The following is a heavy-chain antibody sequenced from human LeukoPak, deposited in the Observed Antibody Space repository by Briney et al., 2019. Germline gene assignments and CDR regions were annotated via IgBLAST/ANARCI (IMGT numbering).Heavy chain of an antibody. D-gene: IGHD1-26*01. J-gene: IGHJ4*02. V-gene: IGHV4-59*01. CDR2: IYYSGST. CDR1: GGSISSYY. CDR3: ARDVGVGAPTFDD. Sequence: PSETLSLTCTVSGGSISSYYWSWIRQPPGKGLEWIGYIYYSGSTNYNPSLKSRVTISVDTSKNQFSLKLSSVTAADTAVYYCARDVGVGAPTFDDWGQGTLVTVSS.